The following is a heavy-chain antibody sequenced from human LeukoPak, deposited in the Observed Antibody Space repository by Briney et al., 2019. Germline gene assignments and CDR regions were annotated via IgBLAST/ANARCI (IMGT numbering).Heavy chain of an antibody. Sequence: PGGSLRLSCAASGFTFSSYSMNWVRQAPGKGLEWVSSISSSSSYIYYADSVKGRFTISRDNAKNSLYLQMNSLRAEDTAVYYCAKDRGSSWSPPIDYWGQGTLVTVSS. V-gene: IGHV3-21*04. CDR1: GFTFSSYS. D-gene: IGHD6-13*01. CDR3: AKDRGSSWSPPIDY. J-gene: IGHJ4*02. CDR2: ISSSSSYI.